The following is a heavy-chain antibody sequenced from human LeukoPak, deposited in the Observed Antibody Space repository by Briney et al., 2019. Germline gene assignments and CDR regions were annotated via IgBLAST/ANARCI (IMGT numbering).Heavy chain of an antibody. D-gene: IGHD6-6*01. CDR1: GFTFSSYA. CDR3: AKGSSSSEWFDY. Sequence: GGSLGLSCAASGFTFSSYAMSWVRQAPGKGLEWVSAISGSGGSTYYADSVKGRFTISRDNSKNTLYLQMNSLRAEDTAVYYCAKGSSSSEWFDYWGQGTLVTVSS. CDR2: ISGSGGST. V-gene: IGHV3-23*01. J-gene: IGHJ4*02.